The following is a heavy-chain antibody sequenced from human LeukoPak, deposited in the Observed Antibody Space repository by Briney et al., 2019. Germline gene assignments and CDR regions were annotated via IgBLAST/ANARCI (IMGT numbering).Heavy chain of an antibody. J-gene: IGHJ4*02. V-gene: IGHV3-30*18. Sequence: GGSLRLSCAASGFTFSSYGMHWVRQAPGRGLEWVAVISYDGSNKYYADSVKGRFTISRDNSKNTLHLQMNNLRAEDTALYYCAKCPVTFGGVIVITSGYFDYWGQGTLVTVSS. CDR3: AKCPVTFGGVIVITSGYFDY. CDR2: ISYDGSNK. CDR1: GFTFSSYG. D-gene: IGHD3-16*02.